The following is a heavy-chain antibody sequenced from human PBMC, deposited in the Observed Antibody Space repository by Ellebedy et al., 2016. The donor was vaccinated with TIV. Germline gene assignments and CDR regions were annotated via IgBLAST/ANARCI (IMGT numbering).Heavy chain of an antibody. CDR1: GGSISSSSYY. V-gene: IGHV4-39*07. CDR3: ARSLGPTYMDV. CDR2: IYYSGST. Sequence: SETLSLTXTVSGGSISSSSYYWGWIRQPPGKGLEWIGSIYYSGSTYYNPSLKSRVTISVDTSKNQFSLKLSSVTAADTAVYYCARSLGPTYMDVWGKGTTVTVSS. J-gene: IGHJ6*03. D-gene: IGHD3-10*01.